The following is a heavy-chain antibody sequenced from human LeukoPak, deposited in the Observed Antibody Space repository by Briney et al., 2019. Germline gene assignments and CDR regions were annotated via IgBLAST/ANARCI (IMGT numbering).Heavy chain of an antibody. J-gene: IGHJ5*02. CDR3: ARDPEMTTVTTGWFDP. D-gene: IGHD4-17*01. Sequence: QPGGSLRLSCVVSGFTVSSNYMSWVRQAPGKGLEWASYITSGSSTIYYADSVKGRFTISRDNAKNSLYLQMNSLRAEDMAVYYCARDPEMTTVTTGWFDPWGQGTLVTVSS. CDR2: ITSGSSTI. CDR1: GFTVSSNY. V-gene: IGHV3-48*01.